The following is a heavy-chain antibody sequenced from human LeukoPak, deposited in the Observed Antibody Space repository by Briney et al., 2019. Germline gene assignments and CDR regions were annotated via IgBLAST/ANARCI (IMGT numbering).Heavy chain of an antibody. Sequence: GGSHRLSCAASGFSFSDAWMSWVRQIPGKGLEWVSAISGSGGSTYYADSVKGRFTISRDNSKNTLYLQMNSLRAEDTAVYYCAKDLSVVAATKGPDYWGQGTLVTVSS. D-gene: IGHD2-15*01. J-gene: IGHJ4*02. CDR1: GFSFSDAW. V-gene: IGHV3-23*01. CDR3: AKDLSVVAATKGPDY. CDR2: ISGSGGST.